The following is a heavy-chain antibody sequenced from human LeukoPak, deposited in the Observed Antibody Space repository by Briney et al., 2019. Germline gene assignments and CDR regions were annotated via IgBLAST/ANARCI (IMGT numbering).Heavy chain of an antibody. J-gene: IGHJ2*01. Sequence: KPSETLSLTCAVYGGSFSGYYWSWIRQPPGKGLEWSGEINHSGRSNYNPSLKSRVTISVDTSKKPSTLKPSSVTAADTAVYCCARRGPQGKYFDLWGRGTLVTVSS. V-gene: IGHV4-34*01. CDR2: INHSGRS. CDR3: ARRGPQGKYFDL. CDR1: GGSFSGYY.